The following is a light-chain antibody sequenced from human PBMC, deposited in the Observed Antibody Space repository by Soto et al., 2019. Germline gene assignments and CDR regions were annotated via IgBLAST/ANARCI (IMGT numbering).Light chain of an antibody. V-gene: IGLV2-14*01. J-gene: IGLJ1*01. CDR3: SSYTSSSTL. CDR2: EVS. CDR1: SIDVGSYNY. Sequence: QSALTQPASVSGSPGQSITISRTGTSIDVGSYNYVSWYQQHPGKAPKLMIYEVSDRPSGISSRFSGSKSGNTASLTISGLQTEDEADYYCSSYTSSSTLFGTGTKVTVL.